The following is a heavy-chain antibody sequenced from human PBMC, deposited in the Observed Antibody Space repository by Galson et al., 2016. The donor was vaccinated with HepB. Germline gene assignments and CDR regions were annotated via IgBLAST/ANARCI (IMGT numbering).Heavy chain of an antibody. CDR3: SRGGASDASGY. CDR1: GFSVSNNY. D-gene: IGHD2-21*02. Sequence: SLRLSCAASGFSVSNNYMTWVRQAPGKGLEWVSLIYSGGGTSFADSVKGRFTISKDNSKNKRYLQMNSQRAEDTAVYYCSRGGASDASGYWGQGTLVTVSS. CDR2: IYSGGGT. V-gene: IGHV3-53*01. J-gene: IGHJ4*02.